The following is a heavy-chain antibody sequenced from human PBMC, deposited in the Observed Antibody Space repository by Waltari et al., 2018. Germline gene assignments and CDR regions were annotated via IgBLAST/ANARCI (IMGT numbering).Heavy chain of an antibody. CDR3: ARGRSPSDNYNVFDP. J-gene: IGHJ5*02. Sequence: QVQLQESGPGLVEPSETLSLTCTVSGGSISGYFWSWIRQSAGKGLEWIGRIHTSGNTNYNAALESRVTVSVDTSRNQFSLKMKSVTAADTAVYYCARGRSPSDNYNVFDPWGQGTLVTVSS. D-gene: IGHD1-1*01. CDR1: GGSISGYF. V-gene: IGHV4-4*07. CDR2: IHTSGNT.